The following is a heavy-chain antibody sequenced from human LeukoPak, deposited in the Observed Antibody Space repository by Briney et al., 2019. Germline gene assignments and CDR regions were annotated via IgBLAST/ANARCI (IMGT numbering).Heavy chain of an antibody. CDR3: ARDKWDSGSHGFDY. Sequence: ASVKVSCKASGYSYTSYGISWVRQAPGQGLEWMGWLSTYNGNTNYAQKLQGRVTMTTDTSTSTAYMELRSLRSDDTAVYYCARDKWDSGSHGFDYWGQGTLVTVSS. V-gene: IGHV1-18*01. CDR1: GYSYTSYG. J-gene: IGHJ4*02. D-gene: IGHD1-26*01. CDR2: LSTYNGNT.